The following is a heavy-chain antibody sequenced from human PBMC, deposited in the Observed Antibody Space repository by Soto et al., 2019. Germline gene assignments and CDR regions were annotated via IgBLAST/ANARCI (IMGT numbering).Heavy chain of an antibody. D-gene: IGHD3-3*01. Sequence: PGGSLRLSCAASGFTFSSYWMHWVRQAPGKGLVWVSRINSDGSSTSYADSVKGRFTISRDNAKSTLYLQMNSLRAEDTAVYYCARRQDFWSGYYRSYGMDVWGQGTTVTVSS. CDR2: INSDGSST. V-gene: IGHV3-74*01. CDR1: GFTFSSYW. CDR3: ARRQDFWSGYYRSYGMDV. J-gene: IGHJ6*02.